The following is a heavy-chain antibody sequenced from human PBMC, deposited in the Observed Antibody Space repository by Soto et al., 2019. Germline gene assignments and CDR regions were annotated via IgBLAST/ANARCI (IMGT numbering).Heavy chain of an antibody. D-gene: IGHD3-16*01. V-gene: IGHV4-59*01. CDR3: VRGETKAHFDY. Sequence: QVQLQESGPGLVKPSETLSLTCSVSGDSIKYYYWNWIRQPPGKGLEWIGYIYYSGATNYNPSLKSRVTISKNQFSLQLSSVTAADTAVYYCVRGETKAHFDYWGQGILVNVSS. J-gene: IGHJ4*02. CDR2: IYYSGAT. CDR1: GDSIKYYY.